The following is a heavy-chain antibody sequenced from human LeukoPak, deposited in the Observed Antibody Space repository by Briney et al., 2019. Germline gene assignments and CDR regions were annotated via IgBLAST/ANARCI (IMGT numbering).Heavy chain of an antibody. CDR2: ITCDTGNK. CDR1: GFTFSNYA. D-gene: IGHD6-13*01. V-gene: IGHV3-21*01. J-gene: IGHJ4*02. Sequence: GGSLRLSCAASGFTFSNYAMNWVRQAPGKGLEWVSLITCDTGNKYYADSVKGRFTISRDNSKNSRFLQVNSLRAEDTGLYYCAASIAYRSSWFADNWGQGTLVTVSS. CDR3: AASIAYRSSWFADN.